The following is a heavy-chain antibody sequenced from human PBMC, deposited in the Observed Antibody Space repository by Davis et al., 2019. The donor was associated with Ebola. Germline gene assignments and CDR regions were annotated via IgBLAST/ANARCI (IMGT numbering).Heavy chain of an antibody. CDR2: ISAYNGNT. CDR3: ARVVWGSGFDP. Sequence: ASVKVSCKASGGTFSSYAISWVRQAPGQGLEWMGWISAYNGNTNYAQKLQGRVTMTTDTSTSTAYMELRSLRSEDTAVYYCARVVWGSGFDPWGQGTLVTVSS. D-gene: IGHD3-16*01. J-gene: IGHJ5*02. V-gene: IGHV1-18*01. CDR1: GGTFSSYA.